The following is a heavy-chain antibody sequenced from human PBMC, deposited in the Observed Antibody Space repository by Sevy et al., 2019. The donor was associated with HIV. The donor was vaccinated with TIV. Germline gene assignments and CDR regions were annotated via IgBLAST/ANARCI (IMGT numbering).Heavy chain of an antibody. D-gene: IGHD6-19*01. CDR2: INYSGST. CDR1: GGSISSYY. Sequence: SETLSLTCTVSGGSISSYYCSWIRQPPGKRLEWIGYINYSGSTNYNPSLKSRVTISIDTSKNQFSLKLTSVTAADTAVYYCARDPITVAPYFDYWSQGTLVTVSS. V-gene: IGHV4-59*01. J-gene: IGHJ4*02. CDR3: ARDPITVAPYFDY.